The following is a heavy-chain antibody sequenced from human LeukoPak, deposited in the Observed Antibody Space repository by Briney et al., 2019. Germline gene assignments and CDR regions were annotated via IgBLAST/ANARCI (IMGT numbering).Heavy chain of an antibody. Sequence: PGGSLRLSCTASGFTFGDYAMSWVRQAPGKGLEWVGFIRSKAYGGTTEYAASVKGRFTISRDDSKSIAYLQMNSLKTEDTAVYYCTGRYTYYYGSGSSIYFDYWGQGTLVTVSS. CDR2: IRSKAYGGTT. CDR1: GFTFGDYA. D-gene: IGHD3-10*01. CDR3: TGRYTYYYGSGSSIYFDY. J-gene: IGHJ4*02. V-gene: IGHV3-49*04.